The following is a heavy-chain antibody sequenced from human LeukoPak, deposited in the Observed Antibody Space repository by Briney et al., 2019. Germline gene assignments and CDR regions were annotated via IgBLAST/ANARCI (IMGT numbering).Heavy chain of an antibody. V-gene: IGHV4-59*12. D-gene: IGHD6-6*01. Sequence: SETLSLTCTVSGGSITSYYWSWIRQPPGKGLEWIGYIYYSGCTTYNPSLKSRVIISVDTSKNQFSLKLSSVTAADTAVYFCARIEYSSSCDFWGQGTLVTVAS. CDR2: IYYSGCT. J-gene: IGHJ4*02. CDR1: GGSITSYY. CDR3: ARIEYSSSCDF.